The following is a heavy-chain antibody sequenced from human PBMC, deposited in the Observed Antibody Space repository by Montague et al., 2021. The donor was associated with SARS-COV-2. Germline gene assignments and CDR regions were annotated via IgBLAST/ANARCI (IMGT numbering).Heavy chain of an antibody. CDR3: ARQQAAAGGAYFDY. V-gene: IGHV4-39*01. J-gene: IGHJ4*02. D-gene: IGHD6-13*01. CDR1: GGSISSSNYY. CDR2: IFYSGNS. Sequence: SETLSLTCTVSGGSISSSNYYWAWIRQPPGKGLEWIGNIFYSGNSYYNPSLKSRVTISVDTSKNQFSLKVSSLTAADTAVFYCARQQAAAGGAYFDYWGQGTLVTVSS.